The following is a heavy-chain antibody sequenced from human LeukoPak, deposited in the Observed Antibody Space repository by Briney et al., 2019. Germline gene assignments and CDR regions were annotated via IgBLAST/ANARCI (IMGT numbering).Heavy chain of an antibody. CDR1: GYTFTSYD. CDR2: MNPNSGNT. V-gene: IGHV1-8*01. Sequence: ASVKVSCKASGYTFTSYDINWVRQATGQGLEWMGWMNPNSGNTGYAQKFQGRVTMTRNTSISTAYMELSSLRSEDTAMYYCAREKGFRMGFDIWGQGTMVTVSS. CDR3: AREKGFRMGFDI. J-gene: IGHJ3*02. D-gene: IGHD2-15*01.